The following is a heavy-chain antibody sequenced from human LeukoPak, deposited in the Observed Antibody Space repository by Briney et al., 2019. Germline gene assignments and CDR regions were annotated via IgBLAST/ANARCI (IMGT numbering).Heavy chain of an antibody. CDR3: AKNYYDSGSYYFDY. Sequence: GGSLRLSCAASGFTFSRHAMAWVRQAPGKGLEWVSGISDSGGSTYYADSVKGRFTISRDNSKNTLYLQMNSLRAEDTAVYYCAKNYYDSGSYYFDYWGQGTLVTVSS. CDR2: ISDSGGST. J-gene: IGHJ4*02. D-gene: IGHD3-10*01. V-gene: IGHV3-23*01. CDR1: GFTFSRHA.